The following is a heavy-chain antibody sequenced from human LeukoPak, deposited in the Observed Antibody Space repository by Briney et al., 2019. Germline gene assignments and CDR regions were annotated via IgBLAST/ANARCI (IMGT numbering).Heavy chain of an antibody. V-gene: IGHV3-23*01. CDR1: RFTFSGYN. D-gene: IGHD3-3*01. J-gene: IGHJ1*01. CDR2: ISASSGTI. CDR3: AKDWSGYYPEYFQH. Sequence: GGSLRLSCAASRFTFSGYNMNWVRQAPGKGLEWISHISASSGTIYYADSVKGRFTISRDNSKNTLYLQMNSLGAEDTAVYYCAKDWSGYYPEYFQHWGQGTLVTVSS.